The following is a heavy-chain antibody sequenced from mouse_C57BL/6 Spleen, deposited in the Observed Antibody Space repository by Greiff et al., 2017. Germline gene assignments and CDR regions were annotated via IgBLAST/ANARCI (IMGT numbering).Heavy chain of an antibody. Sequence: QVQLQQSGPGLVAPSQSLSITCTVSGFSLTSYAISWVRQPPGKGLEWLGVIWTGGGTNYNSALKSRLSISKDNSKSQVFLKMNSLQTDDTARYYCARRGEANRTYYFDYWGQGTTLTVSS. CDR2: IWTGGGT. V-gene: IGHV2-9-1*01. CDR1: GFSLTSYA. D-gene: IGHD1-1*01. CDR3: ARRGEANRTYYFDY. J-gene: IGHJ2*01.